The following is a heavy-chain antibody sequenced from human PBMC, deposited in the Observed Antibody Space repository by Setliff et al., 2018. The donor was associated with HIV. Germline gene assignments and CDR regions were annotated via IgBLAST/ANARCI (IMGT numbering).Heavy chain of an antibody. V-gene: IGHV1-8*02. Sequence: EASVKVSCKASGYTFAGYYIHWVRQAPGQGLEWIGWMTPLTASTGYSRKFQGRVTLTRDLSTGTAYTELNSLISNDTAVYYCARAPARANGVFDFWGQGSLVTVSS. CDR1: GYTFAGYY. D-gene: IGHD2-8*01. CDR2: MTPLTAST. CDR3: ARAPARANGVFDF. J-gene: IGHJ4*01.